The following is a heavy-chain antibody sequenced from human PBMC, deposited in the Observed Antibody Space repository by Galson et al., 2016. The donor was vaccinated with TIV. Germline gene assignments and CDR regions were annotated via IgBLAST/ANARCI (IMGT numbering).Heavy chain of an antibody. CDR2: VDPEDGKT. V-gene: IGHV1-69-2*01. CDR3: TTVRLRGSGGMDV. CDR1: GYTFTDYY. J-gene: IGHJ6*02. Sequence: VKVSCKVFGYTFTDYYLHWMQQAPGKGFEWMGHVDPEDGKTNYAAKFQGRVTMTADTSTDAAYMELSGLRSEDTAIYFCTTVRLRGSGGMDVWGQGTTVIGSS. D-gene: IGHD2-8*01.